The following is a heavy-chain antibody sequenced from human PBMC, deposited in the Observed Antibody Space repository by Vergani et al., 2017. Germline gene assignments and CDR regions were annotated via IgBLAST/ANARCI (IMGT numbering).Heavy chain of an antibody. CDR3: AVHKDIWGLA. Sequence: QVGLEESGPGLVKPSETLSLTCTVSGGSISTPRFFWGWIRQPPGKGLEWIASVHYSGSTYYYPALQSRVTISVDTSKNQFSLRVYSVTAADTAMYYCAVHKDIWGLAWGQGTLVTVSS. D-gene: IGHD3-16*01. CDR1: GGSISTPRFF. V-gene: IGHV4-39*01. J-gene: IGHJ5*02. CDR2: VHYSGST.